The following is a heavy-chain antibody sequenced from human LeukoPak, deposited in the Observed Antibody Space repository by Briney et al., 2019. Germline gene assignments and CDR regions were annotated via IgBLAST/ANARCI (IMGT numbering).Heavy chain of an antibody. J-gene: IGHJ6*03. CDR3: ARDLYDSSGYYPWGYYYYYYYMDV. Sequence: ASVKVSCKASGYTFTSYGISWVRQAPGQGLDWMGWISAYNGNTNYAQKLQGRVTMTTDTSTSTAYMELRSLRSDDTAVYYCARDLYDSSGYYPWGYYYYYYYMDVWGKGTTVTVSS. D-gene: IGHD3-22*01. CDR2: ISAYNGNT. CDR1: GYTFTSYG. V-gene: IGHV1-18*01.